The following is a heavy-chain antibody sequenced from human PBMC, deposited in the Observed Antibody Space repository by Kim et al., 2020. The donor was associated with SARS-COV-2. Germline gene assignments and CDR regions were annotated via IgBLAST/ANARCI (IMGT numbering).Heavy chain of an antibody. V-gene: IGHV4-61*02. CDR1: GDSISSGTHY. J-gene: IGHJ4*02. CDR3: ARDYEGGWSRYGPFDY. D-gene: IGHD2-15*01. Sequence: SETLSLTCTVSGDSISSGTHYWSWIRQPAGKGLEWIGRVYTSGSTNYNPSLQSRVTISVDTSKNQFSLRLNSVTAADTAVYYCARDYEGGWSRYGPFDYWGQGTQVTVSS. CDR2: VYTSGST.